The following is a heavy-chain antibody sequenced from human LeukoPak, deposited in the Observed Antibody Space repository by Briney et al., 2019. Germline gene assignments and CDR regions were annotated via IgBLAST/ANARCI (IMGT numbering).Heavy chain of an antibody. D-gene: IGHD5-18*01. V-gene: IGHV1-69*01. CDR3: AISYGQYYFDY. J-gene: IGHJ4*02. Sequence: SLKVSCKASGDTSSSYAIRWVRQAPGQRLEWMGGIIPIFGTANYAQKFQGRVTITADESTSTAYMELSSLRSEDTAVYYCAISYGQYYFDYWGQGTLVTVSS. CDR2: IIPIFGTA. CDR1: GDTSSSYA.